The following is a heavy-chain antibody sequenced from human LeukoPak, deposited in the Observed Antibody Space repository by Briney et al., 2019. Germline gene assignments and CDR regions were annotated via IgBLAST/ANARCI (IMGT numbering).Heavy chain of an antibody. CDR2: ISRSSTYI. J-gene: IGHJ4*02. V-gene: IGHV3-21*04. Sequence: GGSLRLSCAASGFTFNDYNINWVRQAPGKGLEWVSSISRSSTYIYYADSVKGRFTISRDTTKNTLYLRMSSLRAADTAMYFCVRMRGPERRHCFDYWSQGALLIVSS. D-gene: IGHD2-2*01. CDR3: VRMRGPERRHCFDY. CDR1: GFTFNDYN.